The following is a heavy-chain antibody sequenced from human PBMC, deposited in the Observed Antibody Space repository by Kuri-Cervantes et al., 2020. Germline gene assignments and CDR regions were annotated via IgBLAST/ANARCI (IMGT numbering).Heavy chain of an antibody. V-gene: IGHV1-8*02. Sequence: ASVKVSCKASGYTFTNYDINWVRQATGQGLEWMGWMNPNSGNTGYAQKFQGRVTMTSNTSISTAYMELSSLRSEDTAVYYCARGLYCSGGSCRRLPFDYRGQGTLVTVSS. CDR2: MNPNSGNT. CDR1: GYTFTNYD. D-gene: IGHD2-15*01. CDR3: ARGLYCSGGSCRRLPFDY. J-gene: IGHJ4*02.